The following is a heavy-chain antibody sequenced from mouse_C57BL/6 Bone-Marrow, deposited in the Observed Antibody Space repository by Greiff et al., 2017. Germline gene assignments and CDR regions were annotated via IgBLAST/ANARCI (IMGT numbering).Heavy chain of an antibody. V-gene: IGHV1-39*01. J-gene: IGHJ4*01. Sequence: VQLQQSGPELVKPGASVKISCKASGYSFTDYNMNWVKQSNGKSLEWIGVINPNYGTTSYNQKFKGKATLTVDQSSSTAYMQLHSLTSEDSAVYDCARFFITTVVADYAMDYWGQGTSVTVSS. CDR1: GYSFTDYN. CDR2: INPNYGTT. D-gene: IGHD1-1*01. CDR3: ARFFITTVVADYAMDY.